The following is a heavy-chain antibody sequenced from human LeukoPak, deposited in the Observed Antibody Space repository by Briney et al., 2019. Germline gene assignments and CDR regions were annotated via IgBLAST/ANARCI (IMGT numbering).Heavy chain of an antibody. V-gene: IGHV3-23*01. CDR1: GFTFTTYA. CDR2: ISGSGGST. J-gene: IGHJ4*02. CDR3: ARRTYDSSGFDN. D-gene: IGHD3-22*01. Sequence: GGSLRLSCAASGFTFTTYAMSWVRQAPGKGLEWVSAISGSGGSTYYTDSVKGRFTISRDNSKNTLYLQMNSLRAEDTAVYYCARRTYDSSGFDNWGQGTLVTVSS.